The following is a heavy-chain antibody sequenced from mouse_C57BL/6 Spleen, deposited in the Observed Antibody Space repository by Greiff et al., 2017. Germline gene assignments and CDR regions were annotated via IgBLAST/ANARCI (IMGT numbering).Heavy chain of an antibody. Sequence: EVQLQQSGPELVKPGASVKISCKASGYSFTGYYMNWVKQSPEKSLEWIGEINPSTGGTTYNQKFKAKATLTVDKSSSTAYMQLKSLTSEDSAVYYCAREGYFDYWGQGTTLTVSS. CDR2: INPSTGGT. V-gene: IGHV1-42*01. CDR1: GYSFTGYY. CDR3: AREGYFDY. J-gene: IGHJ2*01.